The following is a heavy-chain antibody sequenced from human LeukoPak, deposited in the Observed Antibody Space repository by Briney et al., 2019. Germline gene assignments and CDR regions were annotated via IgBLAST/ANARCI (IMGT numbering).Heavy chain of an antibody. Sequence: SETLSLTCTVSGGSISSYYWSWIRQPPGKGLEWIGYIYYSGSTNYNPSLKSRVTISVDTSKNQFSLKLSSVTAADTAVYYCARHPGITLYYYYYGMDVWGQGTTVTVSS. V-gene: IGHV4-59*08. CDR2: IYYSGST. D-gene: IGHD3-10*01. CDR1: GGSISSYY. J-gene: IGHJ6*02. CDR3: ARHPGITLYYYYYGMDV.